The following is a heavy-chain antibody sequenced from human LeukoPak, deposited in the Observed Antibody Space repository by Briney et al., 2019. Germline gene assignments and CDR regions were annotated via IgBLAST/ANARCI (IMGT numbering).Heavy chain of an antibody. CDR2: IHYSGKT. Sequence: SETLSLTCTVSGGSISSGGHYWGWIRQPPGKGPEWIGSIHYSGKTYYNPSLKSRVTISVDTSKNQFSLRLSSVTAADTAVYYCARDFGFGELSYFDHWGQGTLVTVSS. D-gene: IGHD3-10*01. CDR3: ARDFGFGELSYFDH. CDR1: GGSISSGGHY. V-gene: IGHV4-39*07. J-gene: IGHJ4*02.